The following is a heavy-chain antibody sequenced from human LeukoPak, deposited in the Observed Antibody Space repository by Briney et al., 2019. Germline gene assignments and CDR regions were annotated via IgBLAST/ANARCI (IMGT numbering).Heavy chain of an antibody. CDR2: IYHSGST. CDR3: ARGHYDILTGFENWFDP. V-gene: IGHV4-38-2*02. Sequence: SETLSLTCSVSGDSISSSEYYWRWIRQPPAKALEWIGSIYHSGSTYYNPSLKSRVTISVDTSKNQFSLKLSSATAADTAVYYCARGHYDILTGFENWFDPWGQGTLVTVSS. J-gene: IGHJ5*02. D-gene: IGHD3-9*01. CDR1: GDSISSSEYY.